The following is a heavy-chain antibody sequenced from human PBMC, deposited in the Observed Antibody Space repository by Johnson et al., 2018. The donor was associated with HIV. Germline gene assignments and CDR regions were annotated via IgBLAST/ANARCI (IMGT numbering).Heavy chain of an antibody. D-gene: IGHD6-13*01. V-gene: IGHV3-23*04. Sequence: VQLVESGGGLVQPGGFLRLSCAASGFTFSNYAMRWVRQAPGKGLEWVSAISGSGGSTYYADSVKGRFTISRDNSKNTLYLRMNSLRAEDTTVYYCAKDRASSSWYGWDAFDIWGQGTMVTVSS. CDR1: GFTFSNYA. CDR3: AKDRASSSWYGWDAFDI. CDR2: ISGSGGST. J-gene: IGHJ3*02.